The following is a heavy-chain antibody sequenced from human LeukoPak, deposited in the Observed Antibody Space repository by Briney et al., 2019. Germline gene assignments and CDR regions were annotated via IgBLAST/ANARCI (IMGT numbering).Heavy chain of an antibody. D-gene: IGHD3-10*01. CDR1: GYTFTGYY. V-gene: IGHV1-2*02. CDR2: INPNSGAT. CDR3: ARDFRGYASGSYRF. J-gene: IGHJ4*02. Sequence: ASVKVSCKASGYTFTGYYMHRVRQTPGQGLEWMGWINPNSGATNSAQLFQGRVTMTRDTSISTAYMELSRLRSDDTAVYYCARDFRGYASGSYRFWGQGTLVTVSS.